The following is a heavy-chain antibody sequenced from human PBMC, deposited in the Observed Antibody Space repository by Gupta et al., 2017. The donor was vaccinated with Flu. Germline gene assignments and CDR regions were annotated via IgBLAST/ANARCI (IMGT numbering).Heavy chain of an antibody. J-gene: IGHJ4*02. CDR1: GGSISSSSYY. CDR3: ARRNRRATYYYDSSGYHLWDY. Sequence: QLQLQESGPGLVKPSETLSLTCTVSGGSISSSSYYWGWIRQPPGKGLEWIGSIYYSGSTYYNPSLKSRVTISVDTSKNQFSLKLSSVTAADTAVYYCARRNRRATYYYDSSGYHLWDYWGQGTLVTVSS. V-gene: IGHV4-39*01. CDR2: IYYSGST. D-gene: IGHD3-22*01.